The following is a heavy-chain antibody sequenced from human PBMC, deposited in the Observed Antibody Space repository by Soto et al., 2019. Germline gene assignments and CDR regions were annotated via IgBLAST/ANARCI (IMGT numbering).Heavy chain of an antibody. J-gene: IGHJ6*02. Sequence: EVQLVESGGGLVQPGGSLRLSCAASGFTFSTYSLNWVRQAPGKGLEWGSYISSSSVTINYADSVKGRFTISRDNAKNSLYLQMNSLRDEDPAVYYCARDRLVCSGGGCYSGYYGMDVWGQGTTVTVSS. D-gene: IGHD2-15*01. CDR2: ISSSSVTI. V-gene: IGHV3-48*02. CDR3: ARDRLVCSGGGCYSGYYGMDV. CDR1: GFTFSTYS.